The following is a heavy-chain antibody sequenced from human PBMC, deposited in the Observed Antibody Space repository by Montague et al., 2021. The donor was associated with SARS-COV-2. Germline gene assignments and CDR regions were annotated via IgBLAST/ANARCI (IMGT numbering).Heavy chain of an antibody. Sequence: SETLSLTCTVSGGSISPYYWSWIRQSPGKGLECIWYTSYSGSTDYNHSLKSRVTISIDTSKNQFSLKLSSVTAADTAVYYCARWGEYYDSPYYYYAMDVWGQGTTVTVSS. D-gene: IGHD3-3*01. V-gene: IGHV4-59*12. CDR3: ARWGEYYDSPYYYYAMDV. CDR2: TSYSGST. J-gene: IGHJ6*02. CDR1: GGSISPYY.